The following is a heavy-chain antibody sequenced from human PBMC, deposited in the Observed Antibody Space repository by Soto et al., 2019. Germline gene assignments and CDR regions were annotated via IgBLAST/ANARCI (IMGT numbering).Heavy chain of an antibody. D-gene: IGHD2-21*01. V-gene: IGHV4-39*01. CDR3: ARLPVVVIALGYFDP. Sequence: PSETLSLTCTVSGDSISSSYYWGWVRQPPGKGRECIGAVYYTGFTYYNPTLKSRLTISLDTSKNQFFLRLSSVTAADTAIYYCARLPVVVIALGYFDPWGPGTLVIVSS. J-gene: IGHJ5*02. CDR1: GDSISSSYY. CDR2: VYYTGFT.